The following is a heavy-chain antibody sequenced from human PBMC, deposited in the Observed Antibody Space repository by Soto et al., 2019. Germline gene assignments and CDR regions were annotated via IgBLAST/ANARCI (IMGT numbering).Heavy chain of an antibody. Sequence: GGSLRLSCAASGFTFSSYGIHWVRQAQGKGLEWVGIIWYDGSNKYYEDSVKGRFTISRDNSRNTLYLEMNGLRPEDTAVYYCAKEADYCVSSKYDNWGRGTLVTVSS. CDR2: IWYDGSNK. CDR1: GFTFSSYG. D-gene: IGHD2-21*01. V-gene: IGHV3-30*02. CDR3: AKEADYCVSSKYDN. J-gene: IGHJ4*02.